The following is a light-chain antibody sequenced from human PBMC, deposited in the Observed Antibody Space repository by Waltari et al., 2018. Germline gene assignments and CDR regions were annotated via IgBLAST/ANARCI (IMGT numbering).Light chain of an antibody. V-gene: IGLV1-47*01. CDR3: ASWDDSHYV. J-gene: IGLJ1*01. CDR1: NSNLGSNF. Sequence: QSVLTQPPSASGTPGQRVSIPCSGSNSNLGSNFLYWYQQLPGMAPKLLIYRNNQRPSGVPDRFSGSKYGTSASLAISGLRSEDEAVYYCASWDDSHYVFGPGTKVTVL. CDR2: RNN.